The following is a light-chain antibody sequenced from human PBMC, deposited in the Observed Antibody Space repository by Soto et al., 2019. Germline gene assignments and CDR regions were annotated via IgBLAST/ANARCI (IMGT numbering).Light chain of an antibody. J-gene: IGLJ2*01. CDR2: LNSDGSH. V-gene: IGLV4-69*01. Sequence: QSVLTQSPSDSASLGASVKLTCTLSSGHSNYVIAWHQQQPEKGPRYLMKLNSDGSHSKGDGIPDRFSGSSSGAERYLTISSLQSEDEADYYCQTWDTGIRVFGGGTKVTVL. CDR1: SGHSNYV. CDR3: QTWDTGIRV.